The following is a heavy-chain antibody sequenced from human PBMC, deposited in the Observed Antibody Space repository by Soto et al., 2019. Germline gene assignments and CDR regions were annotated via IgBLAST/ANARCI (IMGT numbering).Heavy chain of an antibody. V-gene: IGHV1-69*06. CDR1: GGTFSSYA. Sequence: QVQLVQSGAEVKKPGSSVKVSCKASGGTFSSYAISWVRQAPGQGLEWMGGIIPIFGTANYAQKFQGRVTITADKSTSTAYMERSSLRSEDTAVYYCARIPDLLSWSGPETWFDPWGQGTLVTVSS. D-gene: IGHD3-3*01. CDR3: ARIPDLLSWSGPETWFDP. J-gene: IGHJ5*02. CDR2: IIPIFGTA.